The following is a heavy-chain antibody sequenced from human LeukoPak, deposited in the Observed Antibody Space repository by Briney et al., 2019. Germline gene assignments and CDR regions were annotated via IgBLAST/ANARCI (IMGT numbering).Heavy chain of an antibody. CDR3: ARDLETFDI. V-gene: IGHV3-21*01. CDR2: ISSDKTYI. CDR1: GFTFSNYE. Sequence: GGSLRLSCAASGFTFSNYELNWVRQAPGKGLEWVSCISSDKTYIHYADSVKGRFTISRDNAKNSLYLQMNSLRAEDTAVYYCARDLETFDIWGQGTMVTVSS. J-gene: IGHJ3*02.